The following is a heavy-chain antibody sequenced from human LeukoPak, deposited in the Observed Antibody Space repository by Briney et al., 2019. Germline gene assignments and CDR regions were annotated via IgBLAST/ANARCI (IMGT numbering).Heavy chain of an antibody. J-gene: IGHJ4*02. CDR2: ISYDGSNE. CDR3: AKSGWYYFDY. V-gene: IGHV3-30*04. CDR1: GFTFSSYV. D-gene: IGHD6-19*01. Sequence: GGSLRPSCAASGFTFSSYVMHWVRQAPGKGLEWVAIISYDGSNEYYADSVKGRFTISRDNSKNTLYLQMNSLRAEDTAVYYCAKSGWYYFDYWGQGTLVTVSS.